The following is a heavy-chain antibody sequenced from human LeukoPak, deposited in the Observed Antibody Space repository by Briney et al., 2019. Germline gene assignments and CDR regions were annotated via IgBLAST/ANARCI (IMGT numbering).Heavy chain of an antibody. CDR2: INTDGSST. CDR3: ARAGSGSYMPVGAFDI. CDR1: GFTVSSNY. Sequence: GGSLRLSCAASGFTVSSNYMSWVRQAPGKGLVWVSRINTDGSSTSYADSVKGRFTISRDNAKNTLYLQMNSLRAEDTAVYYCARAGSGSYMPVGAFDIWGQGTMVTVSS. V-gene: IGHV3-74*01. D-gene: IGHD3-10*01. J-gene: IGHJ3*02.